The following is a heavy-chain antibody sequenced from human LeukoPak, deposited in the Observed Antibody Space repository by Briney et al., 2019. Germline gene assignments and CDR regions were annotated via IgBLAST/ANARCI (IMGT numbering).Heavy chain of an antibody. CDR1: GFTFSSYA. Sequence: GGSLRLSCAASGFTFSSYAMSWVRQAPGKGLEWVSAISGSGGSTYYADSVKGRFTISRDNSKSTLYLQMSSLRAEDTAVYYCAKEWDSSGVEGYYFDYWGQGTLVTVSS. V-gene: IGHV3-23*01. CDR3: AKEWDSSGVEGYYFDY. CDR2: ISGSGGST. J-gene: IGHJ4*02. D-gene: IGHD6-19*01.